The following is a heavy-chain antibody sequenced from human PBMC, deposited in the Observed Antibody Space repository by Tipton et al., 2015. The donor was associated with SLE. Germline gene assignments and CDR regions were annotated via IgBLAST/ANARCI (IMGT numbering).Heavy chain of an antibody. CDR2: INHSGST. V-gene: IGHV4-34*01. Sequence: TLSITCAVYGGSFSGYYWSWIRQPPGKGLEWIGEINHSGSTNYNPSLKSRVTISVDTSKNQFSLKLSSMTAADTAVYYCARDSGIAVADWGQGTLVTVSS. D-gene: IGHD6-19*01. CDR1: GGSFSGYY. J-gene: IGHJ4*02. CDR3: ARDSGIAVAD.